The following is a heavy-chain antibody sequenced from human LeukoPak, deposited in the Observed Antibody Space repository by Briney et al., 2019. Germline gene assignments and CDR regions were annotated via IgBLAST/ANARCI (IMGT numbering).Heavy chain of an antibody. D-gene: IGHD2-15*01. J-gene: IGHJ4*02. CDR2: INTDGSST. V-gene: IGHV3-74*01. Sequence: GGSLRLSCAASGFTFSSYWMHWVRQAPGKGLVWVSRINTDGSSTSYVDSVKGRFTISRDNAKNTLYLQMNSLRAEDTAVYYCARDGYCSGGSCYRHFDYWGQGTLVTVSS. CDR1: GFTFSSYW. CDR3: ARDGYCSGGSCYRHFDY.